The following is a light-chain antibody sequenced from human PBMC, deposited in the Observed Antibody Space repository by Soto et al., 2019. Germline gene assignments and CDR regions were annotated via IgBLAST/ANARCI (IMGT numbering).Light chain of an antibody. CDR1: QSVSNND. CDR3: HHYGSSPPYT. J-gene: IGKJ2*01. CDR2: GAS. V-gene: IGKV3-20*01. Sequence: EIVLTQSPDTLSLSPGERATVSCRASQSVSNNDLAWYQQEPGQAPRLLLYGASFRPTGIPDRFSGSGSGTDFTLTISRLEPEDFAVYYCHHYGSSPPYTFGQGTKLDIK.